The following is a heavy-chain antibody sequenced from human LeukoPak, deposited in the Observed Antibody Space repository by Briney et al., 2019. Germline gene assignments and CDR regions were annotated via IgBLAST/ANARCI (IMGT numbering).Heavy chain of an antibody. V-gene: IGHV3-53*01. CDR3: AIRPPSVAGVTYGIDV. CDR2: VYTDDGA. J-gene: IGHJ6*02. D-gene: IGHD6-19*01. Sequence: GGALRVSCVPSRFTVSSNHMSWVRPAPGEGREWVSIVYTDDGAYYADSVNGRFTISRDSSNNTLYLQMNSLKVEDTAGYYCAIRPPSVAGVTYGIDVWGQGTTVTVSS. CDR1: RFTVSSNH.